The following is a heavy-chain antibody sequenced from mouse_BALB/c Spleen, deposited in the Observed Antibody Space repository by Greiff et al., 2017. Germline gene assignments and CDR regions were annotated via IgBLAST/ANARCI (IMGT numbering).Heavy chain of an antibody. V-gene: IGHV5-4*02. CDR1: GFTFSDYY. CDR2: ISDGGSYT. CDR3: ARRNGNYYAMDD. D-gene: IGHD2-1*01. J-gene: IGHJ4*01. Sequence: EVMLVESGGGLVQPGGSLKLSCAASGFTFSDYYMYWVRQTPEKRLEWVATISDGGSYTYYPDSVKGRFTISRDNAKNNLYLQMRSLKSEDTAMYYCARRNGNYYAMDDWGQGTSVTVSS.